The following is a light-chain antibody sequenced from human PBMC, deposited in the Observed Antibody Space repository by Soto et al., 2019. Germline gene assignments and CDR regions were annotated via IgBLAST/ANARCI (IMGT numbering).Light chain of an antibody. CDR1: QSTRGR. CDR3: QQYISHST. Sequence: DIQMTQSPSTLSASVGDRVTIICRASQSTRGRLAWYQQKSGKAPKLLIYDAATLESGVPSRFSGSGSGTEFTLTISSLQPDDFATYYCQQYISHSTFGGGTKVEIK. J-gene: IGKJ4*01. V-gene: IGKV1-5*02. CDR2: DAA.